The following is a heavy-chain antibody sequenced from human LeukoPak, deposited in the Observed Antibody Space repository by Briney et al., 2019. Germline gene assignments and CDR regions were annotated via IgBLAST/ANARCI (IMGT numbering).Heavy chain of an antibody. CDR2: VYYSGST. J-gene: IGHJ4*02. Sequence: SETLSLTCAVSGGSINNSSYYWGWIRQPPGKGLEWIGSVYYSGSTYYNTSLKSRVTLSVDTSQNQFSLKLSSVTAADTAVYYCATVDFWSGYYRVKGFDYWGQGILVTVSS. CDR1: GGSINNSSYY. V-gene: IGHV4-39*07. D-gene: IGHD3-3*01. CDR3: ATVDFWSGYYRVKGFDY.